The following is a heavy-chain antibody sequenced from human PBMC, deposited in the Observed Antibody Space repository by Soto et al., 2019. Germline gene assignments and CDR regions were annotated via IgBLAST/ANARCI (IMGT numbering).Heavy chain of an antibody. D-gene: IGHD3-9*01. CDR2: IYYSGST. V-gene: IGHV4-39*01. CDR1: GGSISSSSYY. CDR3: ARAGRSSYYDILTGYYIYGMDV. Sequence: KTSETLSLTCTVSGGSISSSSYYWGWIRQPPGKGLEWIGSIYYSGSTYYNPSLKSRVTISVDTSKNQFSLKLSSVTAADTAVYYCARAGRSSYYDILTGYYIYGMDVWGQGTTVTVSS. J-gene: IGHJ6*02.